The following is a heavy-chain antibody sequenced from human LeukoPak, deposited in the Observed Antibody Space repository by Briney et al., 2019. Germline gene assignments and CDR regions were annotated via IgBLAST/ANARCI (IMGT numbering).Heavy chain of an antibody. CDR3: ARGVIAAAGTRYYYYYYGMDV. J-gene: IGHJ6*04. Sequence: SVKVSCKASGGTFSSYAISWVRQAPGQGLEWMGGIIPIFGTANYAQKFQGRVTITADESTSTAYMELGSLRSEDTAVYYCARGVIAAAGTRYYYYYYGMDVWGKGTAVTVSS. CDR2: IIPIFGTA. CDR1: GGTFSSYA. D-gene: IGHD6-13*01. V-gene: IGHV1-69*13.